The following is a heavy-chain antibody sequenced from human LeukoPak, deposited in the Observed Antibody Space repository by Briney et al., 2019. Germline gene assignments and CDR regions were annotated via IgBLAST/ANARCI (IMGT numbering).Heavy chain of an antibody. J-gene: IGHJ5*01. CDR1: GGTFSSYA. Sequence: WASMKVSCKASGGTFSSYAISWVRQAPGQGLEWMGGIIPIFGTANYAQKFQGRVTITADESTSTAYMELSSLRSEDTAVYYCARDRRPYGSHTGGGWFDPWGRGTLVTVSS. CDR3: ARDRRPYGSHTGGGWFDP. V-gene: IGHV1-69*13. CDR2: IIPIFGTA. D-gene: IGHD3-10*01.